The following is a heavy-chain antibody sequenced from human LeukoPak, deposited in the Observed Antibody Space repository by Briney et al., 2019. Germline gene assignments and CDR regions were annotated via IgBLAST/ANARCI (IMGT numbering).Heavy chain of an antibody. CDR1: GYRITDYW. V-gene: IGHV5-51*01. CDR3: VRRATYCDL. CDR2: IYPGDSDT. J-gene: IGHJ4*02. Sequence: GEPLKISCQASGYRITDYWTGRVRPMPGEGLGWMGIIYPGDSDTRSSPSFQGTVTMSADKSIITAYLNWSSLTASDTAMYYGVRRATYCDLWGQGTLVTVSS.